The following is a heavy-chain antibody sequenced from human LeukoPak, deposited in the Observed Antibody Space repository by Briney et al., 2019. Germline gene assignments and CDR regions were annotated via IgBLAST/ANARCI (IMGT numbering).Heavy chain of an antibody. CDR3: ARDEVGAEFDP. Sequence: GGSLRFSCAASGFTFSSYSMNWVRQAPGKGLEWVSSISSSSSYIYYADSVKGRFTISRDNAKNSLYLQMNSLRAEDTAVYYCARDEVGAEFDPWGQGTLVTVSS. CDR1: GFTFSSYS. CDR2: ISSSSSYI. D-gene: IGHD1-26*01. V-gene: IGHV3-21*01. J-gene: IGHJ5*02.